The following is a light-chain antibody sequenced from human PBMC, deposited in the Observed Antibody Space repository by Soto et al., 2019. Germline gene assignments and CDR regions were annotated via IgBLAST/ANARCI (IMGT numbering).Light chain of an antibody. CDR2: NVN. V-gene: IGLV2-14*01. CDR3: SSYGSRSTLVV. J-gene: IGLJ2*01. Sequence: QSALTQPASVSGSPGQSITISCTGTSSDVDDYNYVSWYQQHPGKAPKLMIYNVNNRPSGVSNRFSGSKSGNTAPLTISGLHAEDEADYDCSSYGSRSTLVVFGGGTKLTVL. CDR1: SSDVDDYNY.